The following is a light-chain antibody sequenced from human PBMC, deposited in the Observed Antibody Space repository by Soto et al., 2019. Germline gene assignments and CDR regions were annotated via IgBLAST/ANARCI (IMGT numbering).Light chain of an antibody. J-gene: IGKJ4*01. V-gene: IGKV3-15*01. CDR2: GAS. Sequence: EIVMTQSPATLSVSPGERATLSCRASQSVSSNLAWYQQKPGQAPRLLIYGASTRATGIPARFSGSGSGTEFSLTISSLQSEDLAVYYCQQYNNWTPHTVGGGTKVEIK. CDR3: QQYNNWTPHT. CDR1: QSVSSN.